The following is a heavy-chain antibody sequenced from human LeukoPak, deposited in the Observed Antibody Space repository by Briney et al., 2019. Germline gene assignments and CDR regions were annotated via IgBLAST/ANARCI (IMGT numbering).Heavy chain of an antibody. J-gene: IGHJ6*02. CDR1: GFTFSSYS. D-gene: IGHD2-15*01. CDR3: ARYRYCSGGSCYSDYYYYYGMDV. Sequence: GGSLRLSCAASGFTFSSYSMNWVRQAPGKGLEWVSSISSSSSYIYYADSVKGRFTISRDNAKNSLYLRMNSLRAEDTAVYYCARYRYCSGGSCYSDYYYYYGMDVWGQGTTVTVSS. CDR2: ISSSSSYI. V-gene: IGHV3-21*01.